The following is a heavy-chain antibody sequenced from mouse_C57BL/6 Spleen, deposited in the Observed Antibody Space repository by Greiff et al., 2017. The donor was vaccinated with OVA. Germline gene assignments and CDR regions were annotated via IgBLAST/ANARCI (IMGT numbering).Heavy chain of an antibody. V-gene: IGHV1-69*01. J-gene: IGHJ2*01. CDR1: GYTFTSYW. CDR3: ARDWGNDGRVFDY. Sequence: QVQLQQSGAELVMPGASVKLSCKASGYTFTSYWMHWVKQRPGQGLEWIGEIDPSDSYTNYNQKFKGKSTLTVDKSSSTAYMQLSSLTSEDSAVYYCARDWGNDGRVFDYWGQGTTLTVSS. D-gene: IGHD4-1*01. CDR2: IDPSDSYT.